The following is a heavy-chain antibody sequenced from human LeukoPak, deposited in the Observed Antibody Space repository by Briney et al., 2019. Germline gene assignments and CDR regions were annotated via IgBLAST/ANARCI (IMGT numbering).Heavy chain of an antibody. CDR2: IYSGGGT. CDR1: GFTVSTNS. Sequence: GGSLRLSCAASGFTVSTNSMSWVRQAPGKGLEWVSLIYSGGGTYYADSVKGRFTISRDNSKNTLYLQMNGLRAGDTAVYYCAGDRSTRAFDYWGQGTLVTVSS. J-gene: IGHJ4*02. V-gene: IGHV3-66*01. CDR3: AGDRSTRAFDY.